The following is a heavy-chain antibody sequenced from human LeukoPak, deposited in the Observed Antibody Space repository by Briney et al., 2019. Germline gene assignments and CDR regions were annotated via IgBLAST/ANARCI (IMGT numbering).Heavy chain of an antibody. Sequence: ASVKVSCKASGYTFTGYYMHWVRQAPGQGLEWMGWINPNSGGTNYAQKFQGRVTMTRDTSISTAYMELSRLRSDDTAVYYCARVEQWRGMYYFDYWGQGTLVTVSS. V-gene: IGHV1-2*02. D-gene: IGHD6-19*01. CDR2: INPNSGGT. CDR3: ARVEQWRGMYYFDY. CDR1: GYTFTGYY. J-gene: IGHJ4*02.